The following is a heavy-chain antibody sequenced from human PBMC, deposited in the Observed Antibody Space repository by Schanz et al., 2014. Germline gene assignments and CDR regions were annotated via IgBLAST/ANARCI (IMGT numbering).Heavy chain of an antibody. V-gene: IGHV1-18*04. J-gene: IGHJ6*02. CDR1: GYTFTTYY. D-gene: IGHD3-10*01. CDR3: VRDAGWAFGDYHGMDV. CDR2: ISVYHGHT. Sequence: QVQLVQSGAEVKKPGVSVKVSCKASGYTFTTYYIHWVRQAPGQGLEWMGWISVYHGHTNYAEKVHGRVAMTTDTSTSTACMELRSLISDDTAVYYCVRDAGWAFGDYHGMDVWGQGTSVTVSS.